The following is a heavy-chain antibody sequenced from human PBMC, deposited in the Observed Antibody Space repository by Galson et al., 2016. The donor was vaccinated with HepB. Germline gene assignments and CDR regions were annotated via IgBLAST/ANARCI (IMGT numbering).Heavy chain of an antibody. CDR2: IYSGGST. CDR1: GFTVSSNY. Sequence: LRLSCAASGFTVSSNYMSWVRQAPGKGLEWVSVIYSGGSTYYADSVRGRFTISRDNSKNTLYLQMNSLRAEDTAVYYCARGNYGDPFDYWGQGTLVTVSS. J-gene: IGHJ4*02. D-gene: IGHD4-17*01. CDR3: ARGNYGDPFDY. V-gene: IGHV3-53*01.